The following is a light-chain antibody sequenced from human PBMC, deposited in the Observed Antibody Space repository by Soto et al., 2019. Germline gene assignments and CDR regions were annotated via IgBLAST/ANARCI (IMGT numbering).Light chain of an antibody. J-gene: IGKJ4*01. CDR1: QTVSSSY. V-gene: IGKV3D-20*02. Sequence: EIVLTQSPGTLSLSPGEGATLSCRASQTVSSSYLAWYQQKPGQAPRLLIYDASNRATGIPARFSGSGSGTDFTLTVSSLEPEDFAVYYCQQRCNWPPVTFGGGTKVDIK. CDR3: QQRCNWPPVT. CDR2: DAS.